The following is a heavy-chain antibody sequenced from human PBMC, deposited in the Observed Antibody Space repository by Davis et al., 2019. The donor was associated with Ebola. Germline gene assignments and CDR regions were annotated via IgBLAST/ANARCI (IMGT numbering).Heavy chain of an antibody. J-gene: IGHJ6*02. Sequence: GGSLRLSCAASGFTFADYAMHWVRQAPGKGLEWVSGISWNSGSIGYADSVKGRFTTSRDNAKNSLYLQMNSLRAEDTAVYYCAKEYSSSWFNYYYGMDVWGQGTTVTVSS. CDR2: ISWNSGSI. V-gene: IGHV3-9*01. CDR1: GFTFADYA. D-gene: IGHD6-6*01. CDR3: AKEYSSSWFNYYYGMDV.